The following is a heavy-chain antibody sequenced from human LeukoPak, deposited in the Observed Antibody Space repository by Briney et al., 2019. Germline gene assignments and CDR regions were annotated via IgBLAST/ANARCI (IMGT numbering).Heavy chain of an antibody. Sequence: PGGSLRLSCAASGFDFSSYAMSWVRQAPGKGLEWVAGIGSDGSTHHAESVKGRFAISRDNSKSTVYLQMNSLRAEDTALYYCGKDLYFYVAMDVWGQGTTVTVSS. V-gene: IGHV3-23*01. CDR3: GKDLYFYVAMDV. D-gene: IGHD2-8*01. CDR1: GFDFSSYA. J-gene: IGHJ6*02. CDR2: IGSDGST.